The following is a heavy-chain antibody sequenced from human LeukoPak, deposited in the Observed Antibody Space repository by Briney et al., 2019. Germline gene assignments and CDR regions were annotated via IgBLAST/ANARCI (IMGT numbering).Heavy chain of an antibody. CDR2: INPNTGAT. CDR1: GYTFTGYY. CDR3: ARDRVGSGWPRPWYFEF. V-gene: IGHV1-2*02. J-gene: IGHJ4*02. Sequence: ASVTVSCKPSGYTFTGYYLHWVRQAPGQGLEWMGWINPNTGATIYAEKFQGRITMTRDTSIDTAYMEMRSLRSDDTAVYYCARDRVGSGWPRPWYFEFWGQGTLITVSS. D-gene: IGHD6-19*01.